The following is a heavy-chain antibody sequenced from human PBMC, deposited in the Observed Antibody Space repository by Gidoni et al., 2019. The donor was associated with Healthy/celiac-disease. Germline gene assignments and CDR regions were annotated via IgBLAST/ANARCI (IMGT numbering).Heavy chain of an antibody. CDR2: ISYDGSNK. V-gene: IGHV3-30-3*01. J-gene: IGHJ4*02. D-gene: IGHD3-16*01. CDR3: ARGEDYFDY. Sequence: QVQLVESGGGVVQPGRSLRLSCAAYGFTFSSYAMHWVRQAPGKGLEWVAVISYDGSNKYYADSVKGRFTISRDNSKNTLYLQINSLRAEDTAVYYCARGEDYFDYWGQGTLVTVSS. CDR1: GFTFSSYA.